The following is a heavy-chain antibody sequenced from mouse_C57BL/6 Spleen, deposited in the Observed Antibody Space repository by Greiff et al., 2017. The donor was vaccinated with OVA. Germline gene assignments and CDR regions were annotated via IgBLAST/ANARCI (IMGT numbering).Heavy chain of an antibody. J-gene: IGHJ2*01. D-gene: IGHD4-1*01. V-gene: IGHV3-6*01. CDR1: GYSITSGYY. Sequence: EVKLVESGPGLVKPSQSLSLTCSVTGYSITSGYYWNWIRQFPGNKLEWMGYISYDGSNNYNPSLKNRISITRDTSKNQFFLKLNSVTTEDTATYYCARGATNWDDYWGQGTTLTVSS. CDR3: ARGATNWDDY. CDR2: ISYDGSN.